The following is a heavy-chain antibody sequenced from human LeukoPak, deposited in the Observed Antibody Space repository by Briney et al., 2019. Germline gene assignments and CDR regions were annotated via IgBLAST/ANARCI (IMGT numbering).Heavy chain of an antibody. CDR1: GYTFTGYY. J-gene: IGHJ6*03. CDR2: INPNSGGT. CDR3: ARGAPRWELPNYYYYMDV. Sequence: ASVKVSCKASGYTFTGYYMHWVRQAPGQGLEWMGWINPNSGGTNYAQKLQGRVTMTTDTSTSTVYMELRSLRSDDTAVYYCARGAPRWELPNYYYYMDVWGKGTTVTVSS. V-gene: IGHV1-2*02. D-gene: IGHD1-26*01.